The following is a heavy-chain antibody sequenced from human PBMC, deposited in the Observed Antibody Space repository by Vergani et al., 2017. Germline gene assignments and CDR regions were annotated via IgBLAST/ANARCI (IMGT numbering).Heavy chain of an antibody. J-gene: IGHJ1*01. CDR2: IWYDGSKK. Sequence: QVQLVESGGGVVQPGRSLRLSCAASGFTFSTYGMHWVRQAPGKGLEWVAVIWYDGSKKYYGDSVKGRFTISRDNSKNTLYLQMNSLSAEDTAVYYCATKSCGTPGCQIGYFREWGQGTLVTVSS. V-gene: IGHV3-33*01. CDR3: ATKSCGTPGCQIGYFRE. D-gene: IGHD1-1*01. CDR1: GFTFSTYG.